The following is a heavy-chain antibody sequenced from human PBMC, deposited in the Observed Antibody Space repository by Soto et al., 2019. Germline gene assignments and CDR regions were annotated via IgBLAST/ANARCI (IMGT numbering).Heavy chain of an antibody. D-gene: IGHD3-22*01. Sequence: QVQLQESGPGLVKPSQTLSLTCTVSGGSISSGDYYWSWIRQPPGKGLEWIGYIYYSGSTYYNPSLKSRSTISVDTSKNQASLKLSSVTAADTGVYYWARCVSSGPLTSGFDYWGQGTLVTVSS. CDR2: IYYSGST. V-gene: IGHV4-30-4*01. J-gene: IGHJ4*02. CDR3: ARCVSSGPLTSGFDY. CDR1: GGSISSGDYY.